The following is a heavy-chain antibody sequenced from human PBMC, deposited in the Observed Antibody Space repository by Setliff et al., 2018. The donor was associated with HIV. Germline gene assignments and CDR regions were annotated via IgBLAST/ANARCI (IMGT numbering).Heavy chain of an antibody. D-gene: IGHD3-22*01. CDR1: GYRFNTYG. V-gene: IGHV1-18*01. J-gene: IGHJ1*01. Sequence: ASVKVSCKASGYRFNTYGISWVRQAPGQGLEWMGWISPYNGDTRFAQSLQGRVTLTTDTSTNTAYMEMRTLRSDDTAVYYCVRGVTRDISGYYRDEYFQHWGQGTLVTV. CDR3: VRGVTRDISGYYRDEYFQH. CDR2: ISPYNGDT.